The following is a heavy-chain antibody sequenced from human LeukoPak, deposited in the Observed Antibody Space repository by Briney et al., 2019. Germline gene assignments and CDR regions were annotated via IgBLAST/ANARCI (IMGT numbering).Heavy chain of an antibody. J-gene: IGHJ5*02. CDR2: IYYSGST. CDR3: ARDSGSSTHDP. CDR1: GDAISGYY. V-gene: IGHV4-59*01. Sequence: SETLSLTCTVFGDAISGYYWSWIRQPPGKGLEWIGYIYYSGSTNYNPSLKSRVAISVDTSKNQFSLKLTSVTAADTAVYYCARDSGSSTHDPWGQGTLVTVSS. D-gene: IGHD2-2*01.